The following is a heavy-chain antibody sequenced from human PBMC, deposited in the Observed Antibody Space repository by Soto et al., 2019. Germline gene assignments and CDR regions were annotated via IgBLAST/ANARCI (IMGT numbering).Heavy chain of an antibody. CDR2: INHSGST. CDR3: ARGSFSRLVYYYYYMDV. Sequence: QVQLQQWGAGLLKPSETLSLTCAVYGGSFSGYYWSWIRQPPGKGLEWIGEINHSGSTNYNPSLKSRVTISVDTSKNQFSLKQSSVTAADMAVYYCARGSFSRLVYYYYYMDVWGKGTTVTVSS. V-gene: IGHV4-34*01. CDR1: GGSFSGYY. D-gene: IGHD6-6*01. J-gene: IGHJ6*03.